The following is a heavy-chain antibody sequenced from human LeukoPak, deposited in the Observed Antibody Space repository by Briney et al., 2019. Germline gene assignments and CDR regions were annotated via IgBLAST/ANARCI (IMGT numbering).Heavy chain of an antibody. J-gene: IGHJ4*02. CDR1: GGSTSSYY. D-gene: IGHD4/OR15-4a*01. V-gene: IGHV4-59*01. CDR3: AKDGAFWRH. CDR2: IFYSGGT. Sequence: SETLSLTCTVSGGSTSSYYWNWIRQPPGKGLEWIGYIFYSGGTNYNPSLKSRVTISVDTSRNQFSLKLSSVTAADTAVYYCAKDGAFWRHWGQGTLVTVSS.